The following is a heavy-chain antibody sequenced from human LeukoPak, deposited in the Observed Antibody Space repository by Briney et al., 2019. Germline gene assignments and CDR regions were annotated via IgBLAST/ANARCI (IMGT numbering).Heavy chain of an antibody. CDR3: ARGYSGGCFDY. Sequence: SVKVSCKASGGTFSSYAINWVRQAPGQGLEWMGRIIPILGIANYAQKFQGRVTITADKSTSTAYMELSSLRSEDTAVYYCARGYSGGCFDYWGQGTLVTVSS. CDR2: IIPILGIA. J-gene: IGHJ4*02. D-gene: IGHD1-26*01. V-gene: IGHV1-69*04. CDR1: GGTFSSYA.